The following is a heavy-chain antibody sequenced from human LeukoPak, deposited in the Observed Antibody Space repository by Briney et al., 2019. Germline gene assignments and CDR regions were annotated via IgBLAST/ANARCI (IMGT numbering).Heavy chain of an antibody. CDR1: GGTFSSYA. D-gene: IGHD4/OR15-4a*01. V-gene: IGHV1-69*13. Sequence: GASVKVSCKASGGTFSSYAISWVRQAPGQGLEWMGGIIPIFGTANYAQKFQGRVTITADESTSTAYMELSSLRSEDTAVYYCAREAEGPNRADYWGQGTLVTVSS. J-gene: IGHJ4*02. CDR2: IIPIFGTA. CDR3: AREAEGPNRADY.